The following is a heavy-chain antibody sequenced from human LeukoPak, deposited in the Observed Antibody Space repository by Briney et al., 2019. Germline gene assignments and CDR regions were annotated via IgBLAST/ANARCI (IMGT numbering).Heavy chain of an antibody. CDR2: INSALRT. CDR1: GFFVNSNY. Sequence: GGSLRLSCAASGFFVNSNYMSWVCQASGKGLEWVSFINSALRTYYADSVKGRFTISRDNSKSTLYLQMNSLRAEDTAVYYCRICGRDCSLIDQWGQGTLVTVSS. J-gene: IGHJ4*02. D-gene: IGHD2-21*02. CDR3: RICGRDCSLIDQ. V-gene: IGHV3-53*01.